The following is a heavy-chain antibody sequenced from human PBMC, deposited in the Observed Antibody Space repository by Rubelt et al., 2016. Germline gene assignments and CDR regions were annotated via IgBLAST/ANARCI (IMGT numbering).Heavy chain of an antibody. V-gene: IGHV1-2*06. D-gene: IGHD6-19*01. Sequence: QVQLVQSGAEVKKPGASVKVSCKASGYTFTGYYMHWVRQAPGQGLEWVGRINPNSGGTNYARKFQGRVTMTREPSITTAYMELSRLRSDDTAVFYCARESSSGWYIDYWGQGTLVTVSS. CDR2: INPNSGGT. CDR3: ARESSSGWYIDY. CDR1: GYTFTGYY. J-gene: IGHJ4*02.